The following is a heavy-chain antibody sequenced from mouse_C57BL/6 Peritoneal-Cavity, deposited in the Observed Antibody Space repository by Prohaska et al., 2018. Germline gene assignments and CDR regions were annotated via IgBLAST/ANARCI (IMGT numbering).Heavy chain of an antibody. V-gene: IGHV5-4*01. CDR1: GFTFSSYA. D-gene: IGHD2-1*01. J-gene: IGHJ2*01. CDR3: ARDGYGNYFDY. Sequence: EVQLVESGGGLVKPGGSLKLSCTASGFTFSSYAMSWVRQTPEKRLEWVATISDGGSYTYYPDNVKGRFTISRDNAKNNLYLQMSQLKSEDTAMYYCARDGYGNYFDYWGQGTTLTVSS. CDR2: ISDGGSYT.